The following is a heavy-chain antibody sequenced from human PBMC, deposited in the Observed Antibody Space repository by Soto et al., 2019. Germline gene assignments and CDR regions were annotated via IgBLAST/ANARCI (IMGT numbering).Heavy chain of an antibody. J-gene: IGHJ4*02. CDR1: GGSISSSSYY. CDR2: IYYSGST. D-gene: IGHD3-3*01. V-gene: IGHV4-39*01. CDR3: ASLIGGSRTYFDY. Sequence: SETLSLTCTVSGGSISSSSYYWVWIRQPPGKGLEWIGSIYYSGSTYYNPSLKSRVTISVDTSKNQFSLKLSSVTAADTAVYYCASLIGGSRTYFDYWGQGTLVTVSS.